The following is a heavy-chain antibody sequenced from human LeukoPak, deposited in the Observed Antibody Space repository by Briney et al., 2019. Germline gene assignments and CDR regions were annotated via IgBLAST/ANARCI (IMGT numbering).Heavy chain of an antibody. V-gene: IGHV4-59*01. CDR3: ARVQRPLDGADY. CDR2: IYYSGST. D-gene: IGHD1-1*01. J-gene: IGHJ4*02. CDR1: GFTFSDYY. Sequence: GSLRLSCAASGFTFSDYYMSWIRQAPGKGLEWIGYIYYSGSTYYNPSLKSRVTISVDTSKNLFSLKLSSVTAADTAVYYCARVQRPLDGADYWGQGTLVTVSS.